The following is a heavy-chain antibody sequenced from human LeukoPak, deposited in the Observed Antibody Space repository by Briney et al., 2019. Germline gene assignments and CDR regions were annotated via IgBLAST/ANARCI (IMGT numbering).Heavy chain of an antibody. J-gene: IGHJ4*02. CDR2: MNPNSGNT. CDR3: ARGTYYYGSGSYFNDY. Sequence: GASVKVSCKASGYTFTSYDINWVRQATGQGLEWMGWMNPNSGNTGYAQKFQGRVTMTRNTSISTAYMELSSLRSEDTAVYYCARGTYYYGSGSYFNDYWGQGTLVTVSS. CDR1: GYTFTSYD. D-gene: IGHD3-10*01. V-gene: IGHV1-8*01.